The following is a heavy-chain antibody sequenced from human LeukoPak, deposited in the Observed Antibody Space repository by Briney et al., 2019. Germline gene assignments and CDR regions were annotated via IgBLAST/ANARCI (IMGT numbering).Heavy chain of an antibody. Sequence: SETLSLTCTVSGDAVNSGSSYWSWIRQPAGKGLEWIGRIYGSGSTYYNPSLKSRVSMSVDTSKNQFSLQLSSVTAADTGVYYCARPYCSSTSCYRVLGYWGQGTLVTVSS. CDR2: IYGSGST. V-gene: IGHV4-61*02. CDR3: ARPYCSSTSCYRVLGY. J-gene: IGHJ4*02. D-gene: IGHD2-2*02. CDR1: GDAVNSGSSY.